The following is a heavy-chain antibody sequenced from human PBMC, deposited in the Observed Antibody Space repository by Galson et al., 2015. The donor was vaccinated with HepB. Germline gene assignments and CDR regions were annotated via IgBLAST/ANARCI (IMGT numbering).Heavy chain of an antibody. CDR3: ARGDGDYYGSGSQYNWFDP. V-gene: IGHV1-2*06. Sequence: SVKVSCKASGYTFTGYYMHWVRQAPGQGLEWMGRINPNSGGTNYAQKFQGRVTMTRDTSISTAYMELSRLRSDDTAVYYCARGDGDYYGSGSQYNWFDPWGQGTLVTVSS. CDR2: INPNSGGT. CDR1: GYTFTGYY. J-gene: IGHJ5*02. D-gene: IGHD3-10*01.